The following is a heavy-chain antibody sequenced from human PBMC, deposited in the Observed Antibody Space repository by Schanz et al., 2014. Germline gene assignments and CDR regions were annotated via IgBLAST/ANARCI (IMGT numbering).Heavy chain of an antibody. D-gene: IGHD4-17*01. CDR2: ISATSPDT. CDR1: GFSFSTYA. J-gene: IGHJ6*02. Sequence: EVQLVESGGDLVQPGGSLRLSCVASGFSFSTYAVSWVRQAPGKRLEWVSSISATSPDTYYADSVKGRFTITRDNSKNTVVLQMNGLRTDDTAVYSCAGDKGDYPFFYFSMDVWGQGTTVTVSS. V-gene: IGHV3-23*04. CDR3: AGDKGDYPFFYFSMDV.